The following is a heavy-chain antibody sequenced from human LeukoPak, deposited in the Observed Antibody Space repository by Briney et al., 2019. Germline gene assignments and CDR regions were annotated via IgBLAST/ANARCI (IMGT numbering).Heavy chain of an antibody. D-gene: IGHD3-10*01. V-gene: IGHV4-61*02. CDR3: AREYYYGSGMDY. Sequence: SQTLSLTCTVSGGSISSGSYYWSWIRQPAGKGLEWIGRIYTSGSTNYNPSLKSRVTISVDTSKNQLSLKLSSVTAADTAVYYCAREYYYGSGMDYWGQGTLVTVSS. J-gene: IGHJ4*02. CDR1: GGSISSGSYY. CDR2: IYTSGST.